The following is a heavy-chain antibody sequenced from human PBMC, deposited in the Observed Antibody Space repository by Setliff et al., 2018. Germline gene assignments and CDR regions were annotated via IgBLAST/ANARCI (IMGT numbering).Heavy chain of an antibody. CDR3: ARELRSPYWHLDS. CDR2: FIPILGAT. Sequence: SVKVSCKASGGTFRTDGFSWVRQAPGQGLQWLGRFIPILGATNYAQNFQGRVTITADESTSTGYMELRSLRSDDTAVYYCARELRSPYWHLDSWGQGTQVTVSS. J-gene: IGHJ5*01. CDR1: GGTFRTDG. D-gene: IGHD3-16*01. V-gene: IGHV1-69*13.